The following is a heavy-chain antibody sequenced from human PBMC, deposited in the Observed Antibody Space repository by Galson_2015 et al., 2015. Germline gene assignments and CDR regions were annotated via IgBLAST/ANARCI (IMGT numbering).Heavy chain of an antibody. D-gene: IGHD2-2*01. CDR3: ARPGEYCSSTSCYDFTGYYYGMDV. CDR2: IKQDGSEK. J-gene: IGHJ6*02. Sequence: SLRLSCAASGFTFSSYWMSWVRQAPGKGLEWVANIKQDGSEKYYVDSVKGRFTISRDNAKNSLYLQMNSLRAEGTAVYYCARPGEYCSSTSCYDFTGYYYGMDVWGQGTAVTVSS. V-gene: IGHV3-7*03. CDR1: GFTFSSYW.